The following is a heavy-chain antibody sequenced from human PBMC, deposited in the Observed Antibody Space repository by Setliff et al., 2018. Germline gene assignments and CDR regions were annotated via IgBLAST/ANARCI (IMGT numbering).Heavy chain of an antibody. J-gene: IGHJ4*02. Sequence: ASVKVSCKASGYTFSSYAISWVRQAPGQGLEWLGWISVYSGNTDYAQNFQGRVTMTRDTSTSTAYMELSSLRSEDRAIYHCVRGGRTLTTLPPSPPFAYWGQGTLVTVSS. CDR3: VRGGRTLTTLPPSPPFAY. CDR1: GYTFSSYA. D-gene: IGHD4-17*01. CDR2: ISVYSGNT. V-gene: IGHV1-18*01.